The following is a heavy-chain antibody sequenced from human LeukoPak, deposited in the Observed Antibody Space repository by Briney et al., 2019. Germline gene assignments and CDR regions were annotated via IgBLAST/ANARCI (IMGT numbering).Heavy chain of an antibody. Sequence: ASVKVSCKASGYTFTRYDMHWVRQAPGQGLEWMGWINPNSGGTNYAQKFQGRVTMTRDTSISTAYMELSRLRSDDTAVYYCARDGGKNGAVGYWGQGTLVTVSS. V-gene: IGHV1-2*02. CDR2: INPNSGGT. D-gene: IGHD1-1*01. CDR3: ARDGGKNGAVGY. CDR1: GYTFTRYD. J-gene: IGHJ4*02.